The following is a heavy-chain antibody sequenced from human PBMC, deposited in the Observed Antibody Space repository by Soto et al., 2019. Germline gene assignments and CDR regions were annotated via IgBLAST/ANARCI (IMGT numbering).Heavy chain of an antibody. D-gene: IGHD1-26*01. CDR1: GFSLSTSGVG. CDR2: IYWDDDK. J-gene: IGHJ4*02. CDR3: AHSRGATKSAPYFDY. V-gene: IGHV2-5*02. Sequence: QITLKESGPTLVKPTQTLTLTCTFSGFSLSTSGVGVGWIRQPPGKALEWLALIYWDDDKRYSPSLKSRLTIXXDXSXXQVVLTMTHMDPADTATYYCAHSRGATKSAPYFDYWGQGTLVTVSS.